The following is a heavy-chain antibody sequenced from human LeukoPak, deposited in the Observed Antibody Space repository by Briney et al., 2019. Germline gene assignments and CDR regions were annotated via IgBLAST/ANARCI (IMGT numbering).Heavy chain of an antibody. CDR2: ITSSGSTI. Sequence: PGGSLRLSCAASGFTFSSYEMNWVRQAPGKGLEWVSYITSSGSTIYYADSVKGRFTISRDNAKNSLYLQMNSLRAEDTAVYYCARTRGYSDYDYGGNFDYWGQGTLVTVSS. J-gene: IGHJ4*02. D-gene: IGHD5-12*01. CDR3: ARTRGYSDYDYGGNFDY. CDR1: GFTFSSYE. V-gene: IGHV3-48*03.